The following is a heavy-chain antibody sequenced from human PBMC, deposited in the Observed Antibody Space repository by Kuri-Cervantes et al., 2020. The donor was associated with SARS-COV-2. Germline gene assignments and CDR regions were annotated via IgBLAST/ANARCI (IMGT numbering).Heavy chain of an antibody. CDR3: ARSAAPNAFDI. J-gene: IGHJ3*02. V-gene: IGHV5-51*01. CDR1: GYSFTSYW. Sequence: KVSCKGSGYSFTSYWIGWVRQMPGKGLEWMGIIYPSDSDTRYSPSFQGQVTISADKSISTAYLQWSSLKASDTAMYYCARSAAPNAFDIWGQGTMVTVSS. D-gene: IGHD6-25*01. CDR2: IYPSDSDT.